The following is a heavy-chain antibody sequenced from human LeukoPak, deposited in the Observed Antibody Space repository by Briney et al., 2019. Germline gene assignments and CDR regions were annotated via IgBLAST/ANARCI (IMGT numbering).Heavy chain of an antibody. CDR2: INHSGST. V-gene: IGHV4-34*01. CDR1: GESFNGYY. J-gene: IGHJ6*02. Sequence: SETLSLTCAVYGESFNGYYWSWIRQPPGKGLEWIGEINHSGSTSYNPSLKSRVTISVDTSKNQFSLKLSFVTAADTAVYYCARGPTGSWYLYYYYGMDVWGQGTTVTVSS. CDR3: ARGPTGSWYLYYYYGMDV. D-gene: IGHD6-13*01.